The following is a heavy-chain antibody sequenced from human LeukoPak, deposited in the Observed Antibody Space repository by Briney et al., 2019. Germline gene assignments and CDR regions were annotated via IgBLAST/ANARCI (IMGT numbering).Heavy chain of an antibody. CDR3: ARDRGELYDY. Sequence: XXVRQPXXXXXEWIGRISSSGSSNYNPSLKSRVTMSVDTSKNQLSLKLSSVTAADTAVYYCARDRGELYDYWGQGTLVTVSS. J-gene: IGHJ4*02. D-gene: IGHD4-23*01. CDR2: ISSSGSS. V-gene: IGHV4-4*07.